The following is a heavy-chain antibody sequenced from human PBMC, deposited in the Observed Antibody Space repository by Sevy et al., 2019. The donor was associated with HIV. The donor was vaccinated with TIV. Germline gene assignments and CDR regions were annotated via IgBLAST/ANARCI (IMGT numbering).Heavy chain of an antibody. D-gene: IGHD3-3*01. CDR3: ARSLYYDFWSGYWLQH. V-gene: IGHV1-18*01. CDR1: GYTFTSYG. J-gene: IGHJ1*01. Sequence: ASVKVSCKASGYTFTSYGISWVRQAPGQGLEWMGWISAYNGNTNYAQKLQGRVTMTTDTSTRTAYMVLRSLRSDDTAVYYWARSLYYDFWSGYWLQHWGQGTLVTVSS. CDR2: ISAYNGNT.